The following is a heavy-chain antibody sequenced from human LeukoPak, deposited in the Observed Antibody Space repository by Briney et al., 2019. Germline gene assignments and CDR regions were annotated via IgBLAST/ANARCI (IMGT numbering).Heavy chain of an antibody. CDR3: ARSRQVVGARLWFDP. CDR1: GGSISSSSYY. J-gene: IGHJ5*02. D-gene: IGHD1-26*01. CDR2: IYYSGST. Sequence: SETLSLTCTVSGGSISSSSYYWGWIRQPPGKGLEWIGSIYYSGSTYYNPSLKSRVTISVDTSKNQFSLKLSSVTAADTAVYYCARSRQVVGARLWFDPWGQGTLVTVSS. V-gene: IGHV4-39*07.